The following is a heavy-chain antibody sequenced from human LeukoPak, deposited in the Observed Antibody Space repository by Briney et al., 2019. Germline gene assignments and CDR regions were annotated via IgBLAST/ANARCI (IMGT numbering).Heavy chain of an antibody. CDR3: ARQDDMITFGGVIADFDY. Sequence: PSETLSLTCTVSGGSTSSSSYYWGWIRQPRGKGLEWIRSIYYSGSTYYNPSLKSRVTISVDTSKNQFSLKLSSVTAADTAVYYCARQDDMITFGGVIADFDYWGQGTLVTVSS. J-gene: IGHJ4*02. CDR2: IYYSGST. D-gene: IGHD3-16*02. V-gene: IGHV4-39*01. CDR1: GGSTSSSSYY.